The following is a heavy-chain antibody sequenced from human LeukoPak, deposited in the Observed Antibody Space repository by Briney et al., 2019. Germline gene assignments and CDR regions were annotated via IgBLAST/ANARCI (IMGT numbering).Heavy chain of an antibody. D-gene: IGHD3-10*01. CDR2: INPNSGGT. J-gene: IGHJ3*02. CDR1: GYTFTGYY. CDR3: ARSPYHYYGSGRPEDDAFDI. Sequence: ASVKVSCKASGYTFTGYYIHWVRQAPGQGLEWMGWINPNSGGTNYAQKFQGRVTMTRDTSISTVYMELSRLRSADTAVYYCARSPYHYYGSGRPEDDAFDIWGQGTMVTVSS. V-gene: IGHV1-2*02.